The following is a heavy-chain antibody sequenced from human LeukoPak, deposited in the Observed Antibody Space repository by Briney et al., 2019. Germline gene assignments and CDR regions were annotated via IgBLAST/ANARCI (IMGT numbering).Heavy chain of an antibody. J-gene: IGHJ4*02. V-gene: IGHV1-2*02. D-gene: IGHD6-6*01. CDR3: ARDYSSSSGYFDY. CDR2: INPNSGDT. CDR1: GYTFTGYY. Sequence: ASVKASCKASGYTFTGYYMHWVRQAPGQGLEWMGWINPNSGDTNYAEKFQGRVTMTRDTSISTAYMGLRRLRSDDTAVYYCARDYSSSSGYFDYWGQGNLVTVSS.